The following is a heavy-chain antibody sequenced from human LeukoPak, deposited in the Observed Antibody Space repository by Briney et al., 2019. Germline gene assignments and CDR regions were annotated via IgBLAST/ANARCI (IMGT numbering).Heavy chain of an antibody. CDR2: IIPILGIA. D-gene: IGHD6-6*01. CDR1: GGTFSSYA. J-gene: IGHJ5*02. CDR3: ARAVRQLVPGNWFDP. Sequence: PRASAKVSCKASGGTFSSYAISWVRQAPGQGLEWMGRIIPILGIANYAQKFQGRVTITADKSTSTAYMELSSLRSEDTAVYYCARAVRQLVPGNWFDPWGQGTLVTVSS. V-gene: IGHV1-69*04.